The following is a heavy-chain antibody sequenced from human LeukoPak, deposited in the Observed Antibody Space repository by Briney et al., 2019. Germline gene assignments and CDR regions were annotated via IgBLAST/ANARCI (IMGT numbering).Heavy chain of an antibody. Sequence: GGSLRLSCAASGFIFSNYGMHGVRQAPGKGLEWVALIWYDGSNKYYADSVKGRFTISRDNSKNTLYLQMNSLTAEDTAVYYCARDVGAYWGQGTLVTVSS. D-gene: IGHD2-15*01. V-gene: IGHV3-33*01. J-gene: IGHJ4*02. CDR1: GFIFSNYG. CDR2: IWYDGSNK. CDR3: ARDVGAY.